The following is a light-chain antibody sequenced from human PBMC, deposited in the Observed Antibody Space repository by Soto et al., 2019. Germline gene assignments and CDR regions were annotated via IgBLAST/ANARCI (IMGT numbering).Light chain of an antibody. V-gene: IGKV3-20*01. CDR2: GAS. CDR3: QQYGSSPLT. J-gene: IGKJ4*01. CDR1: ESVSDNY. Sequence: EIGLTQSQGTLSLSRDERVTLSCRAIESVSDNYLASYQQRSAQAPRLVIYGASSRASAVPDRFSGSGSGADFTLSISRLEPDDFAEYYCQQYGSSPLTFGEGTKVQIK.